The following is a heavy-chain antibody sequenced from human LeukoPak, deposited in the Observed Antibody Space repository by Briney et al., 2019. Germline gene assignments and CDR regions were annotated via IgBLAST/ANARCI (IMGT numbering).Heavy chain of an antibody. J-gene: IGHJ6*02. CDR2: ISYDGSNK. D-gene: IGHD5-18*01. V-gene: IGHV3-30-3*01. CDR3: ARETSAYSYGYYYYYGMDV. Sequence: GRSLRLSCAASGFTFSSYAMHWVRQAPGKGLEWVAVISYDGSNKYYADSVKGRFTISRDNSKNTLYLQMNSLRAEDTAVYYCARETSAYSYGYYYYYGMDVWGQGTTVTVSS. CDR1: GFTFSSYA.